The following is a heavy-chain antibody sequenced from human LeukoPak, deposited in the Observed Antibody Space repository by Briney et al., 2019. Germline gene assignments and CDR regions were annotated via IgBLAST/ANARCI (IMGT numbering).Heavy chain of an antibody. Sequence: PGGSLRLSCAASGFTFSSYSMNWVRQAPGKGLEWVSAIGGSGGSTYYADSVKGRFTISRDNSKNTLYLQMNSLRAEDTAVYYCAKASLTTVTPEMDFDYWGQGTLVTVSS. CDR1: GFTFSSYS. V-gene: IGHV3-23*01. CDR2: IGGSGGST. CDR3: AKASLTTVTPEMDFDY. J-gene: IGHJ4*02. D-gene: IGHD4-11*01.